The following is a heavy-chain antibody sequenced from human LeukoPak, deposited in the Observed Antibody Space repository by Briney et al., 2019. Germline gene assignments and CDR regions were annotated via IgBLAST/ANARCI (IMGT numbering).Heavy chain of an antibody. J-gene: IGHJ4*02. D-gene: IGHD3-22*01. CDR3: ARFGDYNASSDYMYFFDY. V-gene: IGHV4-59*01. Sequence: SETLSLTCAVYGGSFSGYYWSWVRQAPGKGLEWIGHIYYIGSTNSNPSLKSRVTISVDTSKTQFSLRLRSATAADTAVYYCARFGDYNASSDYMYFFDYWGQGTLATV. CDR1: GGSFSGYY. CDR2: IYYIGST.